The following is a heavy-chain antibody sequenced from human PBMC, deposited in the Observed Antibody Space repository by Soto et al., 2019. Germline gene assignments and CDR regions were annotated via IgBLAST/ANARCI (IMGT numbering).Heavy chain of an antibody. CDR2: IIPIFGTA. Sequence: GASVKVSCKASGGTFSSYAISWVRQAPGQGLEWMGGIIPIFGTANYAQKFQGRVTITADKSTSTAYMELSSLRSEDTAVYYCARNRYYDSSGLNPKDDAFDIWGQGTMVTVSS. CDR1: GGTFSSYA. V-gene: IGHV1-69*06. J-gene: IGHJ3*02. D-gene: IGHD3-22*01. CDR3: ARNRYYDSSGLNPKDDAFDI.